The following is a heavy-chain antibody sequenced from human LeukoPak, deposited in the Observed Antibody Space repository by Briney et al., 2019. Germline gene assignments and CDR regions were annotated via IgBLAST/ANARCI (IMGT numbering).Heavy chain of an antibody. CDR2: INHSGST. D-gene: IGHD2-15*01. Sequence: SETLSLTCAVYGGSFSGYYWSWIRQPPGKGLEWIGEINHSGSTNYNPSLKSRVTISVDTSKNQFSLKLSSVTAADTAVYYCARGAGYCSGGSCYRRKYYYYYGMDVWGQGTTVTVSS. CDR1: GGSFSGYY. CDR3: ARGAGYCSGGSCYRRKYYYYYGMDV. V-gene: IGHV4-34*01. J-gene: IGHJ6*02.